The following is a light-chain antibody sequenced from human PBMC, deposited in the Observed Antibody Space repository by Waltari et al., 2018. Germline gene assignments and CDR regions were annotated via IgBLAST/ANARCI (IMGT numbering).Light chain of an antibody. Sequence: DIQLTQSPSPLSASVGDRVTITCRASQSIINYLNWYQHQPGIDPRLLICLTSNLQIGVPPSFGGSGSGPDFTLTSSSLRADDFATYCCRQRYSTPSTFGEGPRLEI. CDR3: RQRYSTPST. CDR2: LTS. V-gene: IGKV1-39*01. J-gene: IGKJ5*01. CDR1: QSIINY.